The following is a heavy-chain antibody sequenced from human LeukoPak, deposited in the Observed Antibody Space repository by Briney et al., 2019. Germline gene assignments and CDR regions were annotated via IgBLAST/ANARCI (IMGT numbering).Heavy chain of an antibody. CDR2: INPNSGGT. CDR1: GYTFTGYY. J-gene: IGHJ6*03. V-gene: IGHV1-2*06. Sequence: ASVKVSCKASGYTFTGYYMHWVRQAPGQGLEWMGRINPNSGGTNYAQKFQGRVTMTRDTSISTAYMELSRLRSDDTAVYYCARVRADRDYYYMDVWGKGTTVTVSS. CDR3: ARVRADRDYYYMDV. D-gene: IGHD3-10*01.